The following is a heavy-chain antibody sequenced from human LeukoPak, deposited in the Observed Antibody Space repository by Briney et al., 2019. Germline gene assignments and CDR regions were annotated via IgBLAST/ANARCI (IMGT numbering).Heavy chain of an antibody. V-gene: IGHV4-34*01. D-gene: IGHD6-6*01. CDR3: ARRGPAQYSSSSKRLWFDP. J-gene: IGHJ5*02. CDR2: INHSGSN. Sequence: SSETLSLTCAVYGGSFSGYYWSWLRQPPGKGLEWIGEINHSGSNNYNPSLKSRVTITVETSKNQFSLKLSSVDAGDTAGYYCARRGPAQYSSSSKRLWFDPWGQGTLVTVSS. CDR1: GGSFSGYY.